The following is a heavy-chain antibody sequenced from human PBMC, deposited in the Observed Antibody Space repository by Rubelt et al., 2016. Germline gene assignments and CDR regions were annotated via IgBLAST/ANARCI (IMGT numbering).Heavy chain of an antibody. CDR2: INAGNGNT. V-gene: IGHV1-3*01. CDR3: AGDHSGSYSCDF. D-gene: IGHD1-26*01. J-gene: IGHJ4*02. Sequence: EVKKPGASVQVSCTASGYTFTSYSMHWVRQAPGQKLEWMGWINAGNGNTKYSQKFQGRVTITRDTSAGTAYMELSSLTSEDTAVYYSAGDHSGSYSCDFWGQGTLVNVSS. CDR1: GYTFTSYS.